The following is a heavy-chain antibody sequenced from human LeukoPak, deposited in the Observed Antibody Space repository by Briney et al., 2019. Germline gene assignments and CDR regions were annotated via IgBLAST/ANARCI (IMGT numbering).Heavy chain of an antibody. Sequence: GGSLRLSCAASGFSFSVYEMHWVRQAPGKGLEWISDISSSGTTIYYADSAKSRFTTSRDNAKNSLYLQMNSLRDEDTAVYYCATLTVATSFDYWGQGTLVTVSS. V-gene: IGHV3-48*03. CDR1: GFSFSVYE. J-gene: IGHJ4*02. CDR3: ATLTVATSFDY. CDR2: ISSSGTTI. D-gene: IGHD5-12*01.